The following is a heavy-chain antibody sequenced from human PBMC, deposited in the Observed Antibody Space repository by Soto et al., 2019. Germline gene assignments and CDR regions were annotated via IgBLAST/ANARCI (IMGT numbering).Heavy chain of an antibody. CDR2: LYSGGST. J-gene: IGHJ3*02. CDR1: GFTVSSKY. CDR3: ARDSPPNDPDDYCDAFDI. Sequence: EVQLVESGGGLIQPGGSLRLSCAASGFTVSSKYMNWVRQAPGKGLEWVSVLYSGGSTSYEDSVKGRFTVSRDNSNNTLYLQMNSLRAEDTAVYYCARDSPPNDPDDYCDAFDIWGQGTMVTVSS. D-gene: IGHD4-17*01. V-gene: IGHV3-53*01.